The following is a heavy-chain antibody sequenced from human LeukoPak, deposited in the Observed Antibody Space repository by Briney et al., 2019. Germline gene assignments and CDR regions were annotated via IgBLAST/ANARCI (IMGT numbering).Heavy chain of an antibody. CDR2: INPSGGST. CDR3: ARASSVVPAASIEIDY. J-gene: IGHJ4*02. Sequence: ASVKVSCKASGYTFTSYYMHWVRQAPGQGLEWMGIINPSGGSTSYAQKFQGRATMTRDTSTSTVYMELSSLRSEDTAVYYCARASSVVPAASIEIDYWGQGTLVTVSP. D-gene: IGHD2-2*01. V-gene: IGHV1-46*01. CDR1: GYTFTSYY.